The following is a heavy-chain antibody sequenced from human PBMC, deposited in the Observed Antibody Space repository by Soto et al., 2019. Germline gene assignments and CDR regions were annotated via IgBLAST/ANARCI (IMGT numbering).Heavy chain of an antibody. Sequence: GWSLRLSCAASGFTVSSNYMSWVRQAPGKGLEWVSFIYSGGSTYYADSVKGRFTISRDNSKNTLYLQMNSLRAEDTAVYYCARLEDYYYGMDVWGQGTTGTVSS. CDR3: ARLEDYYYGMDV. D-gene: IGHD1-1*01. V-gene: IGHV3-53*01. J-gene: IGHJ6*02. CDR2: IYSGGST. CDR1: GFTVSSNY.